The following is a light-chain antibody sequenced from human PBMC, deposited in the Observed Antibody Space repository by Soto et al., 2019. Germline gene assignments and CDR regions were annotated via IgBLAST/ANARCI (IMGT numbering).Light chain of an antibody. CDR2: DAS. J-gene: IGKJ4*01. V-gene: IGKV3-11*01. CDR1: QSISNY. Sequence: EIVLTQSPATLSLSPGESVTLSCRASQSISNYLAWYQQKPGQAPRLLIYDASNRATGIPARFTGGGSGTDFTLTISSLEPEDFAVYYCQQRSSWPLTFGGGTKVDI. CDR3: QQRSSWPLT.